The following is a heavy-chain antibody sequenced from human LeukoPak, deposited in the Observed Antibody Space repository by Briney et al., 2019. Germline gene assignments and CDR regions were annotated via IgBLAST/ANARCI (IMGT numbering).Heavy chain of an antibody. CDR2: VSPSGGST. V-gene: IGHV1-46*01. Sequence: ASVKVSRKASGYTFTRYFMHWVRNAPGQGLGWVGIVSPSGGSTRYVQKFQGRGTMTRDTYTSTVYMEVISLRSEDKAVYYCAREGVGYYDSSGYRFDYWGQGTRVTVSS. D-gene: IGHD3-22*01. CDR3: AREGVGYYDSSGYRFDY. J-gene: IGHJ4*02. CDR1: GYTFTRYF.